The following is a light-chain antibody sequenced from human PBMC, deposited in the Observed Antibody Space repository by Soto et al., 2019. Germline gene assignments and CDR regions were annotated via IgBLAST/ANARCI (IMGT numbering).Light chain of an antibody. J-gene: IGKJ5*01. CDR1: QSVASGH. CDR3: QQYGTAPIT. Sequence: EIVLRQSPGTLSLSPGERATLSCRASQSVASGHLAWYQQTPGQAPRLLVSDASSRATGIPDRFSGSASGTDFTLTISRLEPEDSAMYYCQQYGTAPITFGQGTRLEIK. V-gene: IGKV3-20*01. CDR2: DAS.